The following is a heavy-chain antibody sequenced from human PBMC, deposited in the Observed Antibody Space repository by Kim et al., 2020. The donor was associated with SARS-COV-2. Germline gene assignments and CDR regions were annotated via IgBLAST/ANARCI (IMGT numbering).Heavy chain of an antibody. V-gene: IGHV1-69*13. CDR2: IIHIFGTA. J-gene: IGHJ6*02. CDR1: GGTFSSYA. Sequence: SVKVSCKASGGTFSSYAISWVRQAPGQGLEWMGGIIHIFGTANYAQKFQGRVTITADESTSTAYMELSSLRSEDTAVYYCARGTTTQLTHYYYYGMDVWGQGTTGTVSS. CDR3: ARGTTTQLTHYYYYGMDV. D-gene: IGHD4-17*01.